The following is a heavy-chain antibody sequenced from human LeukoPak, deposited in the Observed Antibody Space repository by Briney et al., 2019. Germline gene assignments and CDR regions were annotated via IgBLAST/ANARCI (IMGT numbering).Heavy chain of an antibody. CDR2: ISAYNGNT. D-gene: IGHD3-3*01. V-gene: IGHV1-18*01. J-gene: IGHJ5*02. CDR3: ARTPQFGVVIIYWFDP. CDR1: GYTFTSYG. Sequence: GASVKVSCKASGYTFTSYGISWVRQAPGQGLEWMGWISAYNGNTNYAQKLQGTVTMTTDTSTSTAYMEPRSLRSDDTAVYYCARTPQFGVVIIYWFDPWGQGTLVTVSS.